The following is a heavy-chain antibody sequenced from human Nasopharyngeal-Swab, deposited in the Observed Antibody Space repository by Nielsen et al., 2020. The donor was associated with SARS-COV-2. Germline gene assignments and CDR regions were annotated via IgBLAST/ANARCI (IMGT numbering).Heavy chain of an antibody. CDR2: IIPIFGTA. CDR3: ARDTAAYYYGSGSYYIPPNY. Sequence: WVRQAPGQGLEWMGGIIPIFGTANYAQKFQGRVTITADKSTSTAYMELSSLRSEDTAVYYCARDTAAYYYGSGSYYIPPNYWGQGTLVTVSS. J-gene: IGHJ4*02. V-gene: IGHV1-69*06. D-gene: IGHD3-10*01.